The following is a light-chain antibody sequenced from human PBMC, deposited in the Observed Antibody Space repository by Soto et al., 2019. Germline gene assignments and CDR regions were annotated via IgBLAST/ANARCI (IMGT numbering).Light chain of an antibody. CDR3: CECAGSSTVV. V-gene: IGLV2-23*01. J-gene: IGLJ2*01. CDR2: DGS. Sequence: QSALTQPASVSGSPGQWITISCTGTTSDVGSYNLVSWYQQHPGKAPKLMIYDGSKRPSGVSNRFAGAKSGNTASLTISGRQAEDEADYYCCECAGSSTVVFGGGTRLTVL. CDR1: TSDVGSYNL.